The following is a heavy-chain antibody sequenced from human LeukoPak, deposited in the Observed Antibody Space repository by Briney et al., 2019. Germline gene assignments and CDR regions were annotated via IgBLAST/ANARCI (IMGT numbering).Heavy chain of an antibody. CDR2: TYYSGGT. J-gene: IGHJ4*02. CDR3: ARQGPSGHYDFWSGYYWYYFDY. Sequence: PSETLSLTCTVSGGSISSSSYNWGWSRQPQGKGLEWIGGTYYSGGTYYTPSLKSRVTISVDTSKNQFSLKLSSVTAADTAVYYCARQGPSGHYDFWSGYYWYYFDYWGQGTLVTVSS. D-gene: IGHD3-3*01. CDR1: GGSISSSSYN. V-gene: IGHV4-39*01.